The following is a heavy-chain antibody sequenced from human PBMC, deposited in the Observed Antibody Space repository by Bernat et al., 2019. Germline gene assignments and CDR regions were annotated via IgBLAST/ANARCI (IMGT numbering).Heavy chain of an antibody. J-gene: IGHJ4*02. V-gene: IGHV3-30*18. Sequence: QVQLVESGGGVVQPGRSLRLSCAASGFTFSSYGMHWVRQAPGKGLEWVAVISYDGSNKYYADSVKGRFTISRDNSKNTLYLQMNSLRAEDTAVYYCAKDAVVWDLELRNYFDYWGQGTLVTVSS. D-gene: IGHD1-7*01. CDR3: AKDAVVWDLELRNYFDY. CDR1: GFTFSSYG. CDR2: ISYDGSNK.